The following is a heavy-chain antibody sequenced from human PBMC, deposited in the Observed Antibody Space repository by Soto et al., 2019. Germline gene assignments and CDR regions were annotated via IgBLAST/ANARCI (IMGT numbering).Heavy chain of an antibody. D-gene: IGHD6-19*01. CDR3: ARSGSGWYDAFDI. J-gene: IGHJ3*02. CDR1: GFTFSSYW. CDR2: IKQDGSEK. Sequence: GGSLRLSCAASGFTFSSYWMSWVRQAPGKGLEWVANIKQDGSEKYYVDSVKGRFTISRDNAKNSLYLQMNSLRAEDTAVYYCARSGSGWYDAFDIWGQGTMVTVSS. V-gene: IGHV3-7*03.